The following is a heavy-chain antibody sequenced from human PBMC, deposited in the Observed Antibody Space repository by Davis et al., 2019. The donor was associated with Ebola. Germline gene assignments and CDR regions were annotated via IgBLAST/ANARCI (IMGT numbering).Heavy chain of an antibody. Sequence: GSLRLSCAVYGGSFSGYYWGWIRQPPGKGLEWIGSIYYSGSTYYTPSLKSRVTISVDTSKNQFSLKLSSVTAADTAVYYCARHRYYGSGSYYNAGWFDPWGQGTLVTVSS. CDR3: ARHRYYGSGSYYNAGWFDP. CDR1: GGSFSGYY. J-gene: IGHJ5*02. D-gene: IGHD3-10*01. CDR2: IYYSGST. V-gene: IGHV4-39*01.